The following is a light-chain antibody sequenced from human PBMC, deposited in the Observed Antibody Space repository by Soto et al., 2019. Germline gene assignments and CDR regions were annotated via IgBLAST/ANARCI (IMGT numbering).Light chain of an antibody. CDR3: CSYAGSVYV. Sequence: QSALTQPRSVSGSPGQSVTISCTGTSSDVGGYDYVSWDQQHPGKAPKLMIYDVSKRPSGVPDRFSGSKSDNTASLIISGLQAEYDADYFCCSYAGSVYVFGPGTKLTVL. CDR1: SSDVGGYDY. J-gene: IGLJ1*01. CDR2: DVS. V-gene: IGLV2-11*01.